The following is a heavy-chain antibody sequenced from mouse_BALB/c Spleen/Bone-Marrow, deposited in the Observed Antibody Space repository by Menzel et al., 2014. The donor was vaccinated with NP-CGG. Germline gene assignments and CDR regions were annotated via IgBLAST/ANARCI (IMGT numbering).Heavy chain of an antibody. D-gene: IGHD1-1*01. CDR1: GFNIKDTY. CDR3: ASYYYGRGWFAY. J-gene: IGHJ3*01. V-gene: IGHV14-3*02. Sequence: EVQLQQSGAELVKPGASVKLSCTASGFNIKDTYMHWVKQRPEQGLEWIGRIDPANGNTKYDPKFQGKATITADTSSNTAYLQLRSLTSEDTAVYYCASYYYGRGWFAYWGQGTLVTVSA. CDR2: IDPANGNT.